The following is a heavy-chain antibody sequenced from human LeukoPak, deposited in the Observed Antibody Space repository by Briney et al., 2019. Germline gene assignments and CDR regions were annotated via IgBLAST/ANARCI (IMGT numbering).Heavy chain of an antibody. V-gene: IGHV4-39*07. J-gene: IGHJ5*02. CDR2: LSYNGST. CDR1: RGPITSTNYY. D-gene: IGHD3-22*01. Sequence: SETLSLTCTVSRGPITSTNYYWAWIRQPPGKGLEWIGSLSYNGSTDYNSSLKSRVTISLDTSKNHVSMQLRSVTAADTAVYYCARDGSGYSRYNWFDPWGQGTLVTVSS. CDR3: ARDGSGYSRYNWFDP.